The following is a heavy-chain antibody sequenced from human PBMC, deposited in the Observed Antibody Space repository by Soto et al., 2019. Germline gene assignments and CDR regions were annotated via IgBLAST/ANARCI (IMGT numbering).Heavy chain of an antibody. CDR3: ARDLWFGELSGYYGMDV. J-gene: IGHJ6*02. Sequence: VGSLRLSCAASGFSVSSNYMSWVRQSPGKGLEWVSVIYSGGSTYYADSVKGRFTISRDNSKNTLYLQMNSLRAEDTAVYYCARDLWFGELSGYYGMDVWGQGTTVTVSS. CDR2: IYSGGST. V-gene: IGHV3-53*01. D-gene: IGHD3-10*01. CDR1: GFSVSSNY.